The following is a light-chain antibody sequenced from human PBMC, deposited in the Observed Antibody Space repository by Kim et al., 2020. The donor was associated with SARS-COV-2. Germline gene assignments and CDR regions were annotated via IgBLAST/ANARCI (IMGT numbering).Light chain of an antibody. V-gene: IGKV3-11*01. CDR1: QSVSNF. Sequence: EIVLTQFPATLSLSPGETATLSCRASQSVSNFLAWYQQKPGQAPRLLIYDASNSAPGIPARFSASGSGTDFTLTISSLEPEDFAVYYCQQRTNWPPFTFGQGTKLEI. J-gene: IGKJ2*01. CDR2: DAS. CDR3: QQRTNWPPFT.